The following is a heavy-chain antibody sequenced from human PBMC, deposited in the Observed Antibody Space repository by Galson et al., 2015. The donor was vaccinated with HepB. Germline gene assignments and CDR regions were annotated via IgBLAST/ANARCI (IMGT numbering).Heavy chain of an antibody. CDR3: ARVRTGSGYYGDYEPFDY. CDR2: TYYRSKWCN. CDR1: GDSVSSNSAA. J-gene: IGHJ4*02. D-gene: IGHD4-17*01. V-gene: IGHV6-1*01. Sequence: CAISGDSVSSNSAAWNWIRQSPSRGLEWLGRTYYRSKWCNDYAVSVKSRITINPDTSKNQFSLQLNSVTPEDTAVYYCARVRTGSGYYGDYEPFDYWGQGTLVTVSS.